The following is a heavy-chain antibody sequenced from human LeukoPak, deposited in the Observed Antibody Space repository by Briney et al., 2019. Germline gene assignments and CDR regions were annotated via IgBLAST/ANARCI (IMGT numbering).Heavy chain of an antibody. D-gene: IGHD4-11*01. CDR3: ARDKDYSIDH. Sequence: SQTLSLTCAISGDSVSSNSAAWNWVRQSPSRGLEWLGRTYYRSKWYTDYAVSVTSRVTINPDTSKNQFSLQLNSVTPEDTAVYYCARDKDYSIDHWGQGTLVTVSS. CDR1: GDSVSSNSAA. CDR2: TYYRSKWYT. J-gene: IGHJ4*02. V-gene: IGHV6-1*01.